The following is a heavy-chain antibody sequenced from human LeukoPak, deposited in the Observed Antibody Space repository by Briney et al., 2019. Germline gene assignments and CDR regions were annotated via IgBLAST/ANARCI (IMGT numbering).Heavy chain of an antibody. CDR1: GGSITNTNY. Sequence: SGTLSLTCGVSGGSITNTNYWTWVRAPPGKGLEWIGVVNLQGSTNYNPSLMGRVAIAVDTSENNISLQLTSVTAADTAVYYCAREGGPYRPLDYSGQGTLVTVSS. V-gene: IGHV4-4*02. J-gene: IGHJ4*02. CDR2: VNLQGST. CDR3: AREGGPYRPLDY.